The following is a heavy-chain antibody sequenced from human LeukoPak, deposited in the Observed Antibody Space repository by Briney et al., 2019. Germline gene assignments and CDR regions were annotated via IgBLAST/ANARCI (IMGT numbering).Heavy chain of an antibody. J-gene: IGHJ4*02. CDR2: IRYDGSNK. CDR3: AKDQVGATSGPFDY. V-gene: IGHV3-30*02. D-gene: IGHD1-26*01. CDR1: GFTFSSYG. Sequence: GGSLRLSCAASGFTFSSYGMHWVRQAPGKGLEWVAFIRYDGSNKYYADSVKGRFTISRDNSKNTLYLQMNSLRAEDTAVYYCAKDQVGATSGPFDYWGQGTLVTVSS.